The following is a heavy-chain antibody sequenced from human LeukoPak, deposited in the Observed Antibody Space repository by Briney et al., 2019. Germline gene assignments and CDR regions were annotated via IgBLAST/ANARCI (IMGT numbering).Heavy chain of an antibody. CDR3: ATIGAKYSSSDAFDI. CDR1: GGSISSSY. D-gene: IGHD4/OR15-4a*01. J-gene: IGHJ3*02. CDR2: AFYTGST. V-gene: IGHV4-59*03. Sequence: PSETLSLTCTVSGGSISSSYWTWIRQTPGKGLEWIGFAFYTGSTHYNPPLQSRVTASVDTSKNQFSLRLKPVPAADSAVYYCATIGAKYSSSDAFDIWGHGTMVTVCS.